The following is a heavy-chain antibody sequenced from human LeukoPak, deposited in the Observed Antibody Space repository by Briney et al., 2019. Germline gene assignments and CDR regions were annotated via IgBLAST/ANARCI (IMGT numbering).Heavy chain of an antibody. V-gene: IGHV1-69*05. CDR3: ARGVRYFDWLLRP. CDR2: ISPIFGTA. CDR1: GGTFSSYA. Sequence: ASVKVSCKXSGGTFSSYAISWVRQAPGQGLEGMGGISPIFGTANYAQKFQGRVTITTDESTSTAYMELSSLRSEDTAVYYCARGVRYFDWLLRPWGQGTLVTVSS. J-gene: IGHJ4*02. D-gene: IGHD3-9*01.